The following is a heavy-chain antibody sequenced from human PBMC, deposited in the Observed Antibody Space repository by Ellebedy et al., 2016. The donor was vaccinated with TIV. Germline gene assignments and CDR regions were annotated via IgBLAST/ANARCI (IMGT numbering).Heavy chain of an antibody. CDR3: ARGLRRYCSSTSCYPWKHYYYYMDV. D-gene: IGHD2-2*01. Sequence: SETLSLTXTVYGGSFSGYYWSWIRQPPGKGLEWIGEINHSGSTNYNPSLKSRVTISVDTSKNQFSLKLSSVTAADTAVYYCARGLRRYCSSTSCYPWKHYYYYMDVWGKGTTVTVSS. V-gene: IGHV4-34*01. CDR1: GGSFSGYY. CDR2: INHSGST. J-gene: IGHJ6*03.